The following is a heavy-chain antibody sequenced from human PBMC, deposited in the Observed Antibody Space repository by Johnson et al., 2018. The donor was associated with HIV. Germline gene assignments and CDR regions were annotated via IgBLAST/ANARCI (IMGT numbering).Heavy chain of an antibody. J-gene: IGHJ3*02. CDR3: ARDDDAFDI. Sequence: VQLVESGGGLIQPGGSLRLSCAASGFTVSSNYMSWVRQAPGKGLEWVANIKQDGSEKYYVDSVKGRFTISRDNSKNTLSLQLNSLRAEDTAVYYCARDDDAFDIWGQGTMVTVSS. CDR2: IKQDGSEK. V-gene: IGHV3-7*01. CDR1: GFTVSSNY.